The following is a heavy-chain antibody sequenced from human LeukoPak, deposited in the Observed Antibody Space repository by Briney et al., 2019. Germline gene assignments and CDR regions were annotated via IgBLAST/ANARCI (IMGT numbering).Heavy chain of an antibody. CDR3: ARSLRFGELHPGY. V-gene: IGHV3-30*03. J-gene: IGHJ4*02. D-gene: IGHD3-10*01. CDR1: GFTFSSYG. CDR2: ISYDGSNK. Sequence: PGGSLRLSCAATGFTFSSYGMHWVRQAPGKGQEWVAVISYDGSNKYYADSVKGRFTISRDNSKNPLYLQMKSLRAEDTAVYYCARSLRFGELHPGYWGQGTLVTVSS.